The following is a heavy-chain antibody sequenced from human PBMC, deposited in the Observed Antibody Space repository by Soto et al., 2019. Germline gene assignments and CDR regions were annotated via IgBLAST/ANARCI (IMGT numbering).Heavy chain of an antibody. V-gene: IGHV3-30-3*01. Sequence: QVQLVESGGGVVQPGRSLRLSCAASGFTFSSYAMHWVRQAPGKGLEWVAVISYDGSNKYYADSVKGRFTISRDNSKNTLYRQMNSLRAEDTAVYYCARDYYDFWSAIRGLYYYGMDVWGQGTTVTVSS. D-gene: IGHD3-3*01. CDR2: ISYDGSNK. CDR1: GFTFSSYA. J-gene: IGHJ6*02. CDR3: ARDYYDFWSAIRGLYYYGMDV.